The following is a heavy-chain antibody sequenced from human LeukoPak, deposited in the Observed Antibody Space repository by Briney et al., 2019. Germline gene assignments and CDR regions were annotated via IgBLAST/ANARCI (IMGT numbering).Heavy chain of an antibody. Sequence: GGSLRLSCAASGFTFGSHDMYWVRQAPGKGLEWVAVISYDGSDKYYADSVKGRFTISRDNSKNTVYLRVSSLSPEDTAVYYCAKDGTHCSGGSCYGMDVWGQGTTVTVSS. CDR1: GFTFGSHD. J-gene: IGHJ6*02. CDR3: AKDGTHCSGGSCYGMDV. V-gene: IGHV3-30*18. D-gene: IGHD2-15*01. CDR2: ISYDGSDK.